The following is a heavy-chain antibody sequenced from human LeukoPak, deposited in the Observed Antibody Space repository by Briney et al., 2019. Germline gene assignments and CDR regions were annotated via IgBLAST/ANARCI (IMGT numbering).Heavy chain of an antibody. CDR2: MYYSGST. CDR3: ASNHTILYYFDY. CDR1: GGSITTSRYY. V-gene: IGHV4-39*01. D-gene: IGHD3-3*01. J-gene: IGHJ4*02. Sequence: SETLSLTCTVSGGSITTSRYYWGWIRQPPGKGLEWIGSMYYSGSTYYSPSLKSRVTISVDRSKNKFSLSLSSVTAADTAVYYCASNHTILYYFDYWGQGTLVTVSS.